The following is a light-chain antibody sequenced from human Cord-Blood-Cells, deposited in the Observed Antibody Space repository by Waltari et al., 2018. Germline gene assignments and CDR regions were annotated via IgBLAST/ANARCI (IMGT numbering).Light chain of an antibody. CDR2: AAS. V-gene: IGKV1-39*01. J-gene: IGKJ2*03. CDR1: QSINSY. CDR3: QQSYSTPMYS. Sequence: DIQMTQSPSSLSASVGDRVTITCRANQSINSYLNWYQQKPGKAPKLLIYAASSLQSGVPSRFSGSGSGTDFTLTISSLQPEDFATYYCQQSYSTPMYSFGQGTKLEIK.